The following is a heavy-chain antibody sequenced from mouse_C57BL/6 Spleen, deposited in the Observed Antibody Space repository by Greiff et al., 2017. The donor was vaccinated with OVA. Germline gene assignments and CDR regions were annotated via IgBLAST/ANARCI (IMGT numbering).Heavy chain of an antibody. V-gene: IGHV1-55*01. CDR2: ICPGSGSN. J-gene: IGHJ3*01. CDR1: GYTFTSYW. Sequence: VQLQQPGAELVKPGASVKMSCKASGYTFTSYWITWVKQRPGQGLEWIGDICPGSGSNNNNEKFKSKATLTVDTSSSTAYMQLSSLTSEDSAVYNCASARRPARFAYWGQGTLVTVSA. D-gene: IGHD3-2*02. CDR3: ASARRPARFAY.